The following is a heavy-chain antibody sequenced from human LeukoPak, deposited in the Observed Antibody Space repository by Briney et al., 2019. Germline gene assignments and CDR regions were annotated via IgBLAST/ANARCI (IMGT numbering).Heavy chain of an antibody. J-gene: IGHJ6*03. V-gene: IGHV4-38-2*02. CDR3: AEQLVHIYYYYYMDV. Sequence: SETLSLTCTVSGYSISSGYYWGWIRQPPGKGLEWIGEINHSGSTNYNPSLKSRVTISVDTSKNQFSLKLSSVTAADAAVYYCAEQLVHIYYYYYMDVWGKGTTVTISS. CDR1: GYSISSGYY. CDR2: INHSGST. D-gene: IGHD6-13*01.